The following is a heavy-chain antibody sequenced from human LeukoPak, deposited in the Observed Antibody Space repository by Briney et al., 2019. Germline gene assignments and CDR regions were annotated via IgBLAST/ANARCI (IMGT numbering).Heavy chain of an antibody. CDR2: ISYDGYDK. Sequence: GGSLRLSCAASGFTFNDYAMYWVRQAPGKGLEWVTLISYDGYDKSYADSVRGRFTISRDNSRNTLYLQMDSLRSEDTAVYYCARDFFPVVDSTWYEIGYWGQGTLVTVSS. CDR3: ARDFFPVVDSTWYEIGY. D-gene: IGHD2-21*01. V-gene: IGHV3-30-3*01. CDR1: GFTFNDYA. J-gene: IGHJ4*02.